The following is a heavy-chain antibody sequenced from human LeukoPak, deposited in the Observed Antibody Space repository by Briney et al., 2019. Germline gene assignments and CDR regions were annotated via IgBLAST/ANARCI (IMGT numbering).Heavy chain of an antibody. Sequence: QTGGSLRLSCAASGFTFDDYGMSWVRQAPGKGLEWVSAISGSGGSTYYADSVKGRFTISRDNSKNTLYLQMNSLRAEDTAVYYCANLPLNDAFDIWGQGTMVTVSS. J-gene: IGHJ3*02. V-gene: IGHV3-23*01. CDR2: ISGSGGST. CDR1: GFTFDDYG. D-gene: IGHD5/OR15-5a*01. CDR3: ANLPLNDAFDI.